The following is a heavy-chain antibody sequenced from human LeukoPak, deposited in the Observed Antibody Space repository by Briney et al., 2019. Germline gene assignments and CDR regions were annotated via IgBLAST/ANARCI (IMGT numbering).Heavy chain of an antibody. Sequence: SETLSLTCAVYGGSSSGYYWSWIRQPPGKGLEWIGEINHSGSTNYNPSLKSRVTISVDTSKNQFSLKLSSVTAADTAMYYCARTTVALHYYYYYGMDVWGQGTTVTVSS. V-gene: IGHV4-34*01. CDR2: INHSGST. CDR3: ARTTVALHYYYYYGMDV. J-gene: IGHJ6*02. CDR1: GGSSSGYY. D-gene: IGHD4-23*01.